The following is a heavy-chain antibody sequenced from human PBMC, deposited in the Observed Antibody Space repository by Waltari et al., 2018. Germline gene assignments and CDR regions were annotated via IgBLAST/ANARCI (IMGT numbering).Heavy chain of an antibody. V-gene: IGHV4-39*07. Sequence: QLQLQESGPGLVKPSETLSLTCTVSGGSISSSSSYWGWIRQPPGKGLEWIGSIYYSGSTYYNPSLKSRVTISVDTSKNQFSLKLSSVTAADTAVYYCARHIAAAGMRVDYWGQGTLVTVSS. J-gene: IGHJ4*02. CDR1: GGSISSSSSY. CDR3: ARHIAAAGMRVDY. CDR2: IYYSGST. D-gene: IGHD6-13*01.